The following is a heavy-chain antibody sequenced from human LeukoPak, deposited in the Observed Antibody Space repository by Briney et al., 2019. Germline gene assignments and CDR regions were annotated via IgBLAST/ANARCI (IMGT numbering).Heavy chain of an antibody. J-gene: IGHJ3*02. V-gene: IGHV5-51*01. CDR1: GYKFSTYW. CDR3: ARRVDTAFAFDI. CDR2: IYPGDSDT. D-gene: IGHD5-18*01. Sequence: GESLKISCKGSGYKFSTYWIAWVRQMPGKGLEWMGIIYPGDSDTRYSPSFQGQVTISADKSISTAYLQWSSLKASDTAMYYCARRVDTAFAFDIWGQGTMVTVSS.